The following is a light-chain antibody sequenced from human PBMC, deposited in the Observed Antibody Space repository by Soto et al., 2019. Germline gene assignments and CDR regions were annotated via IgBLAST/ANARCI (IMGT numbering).Light chain of an antibody. Sequence: QSALTQPASVSGSPGQSITISCNGTSSDVGGYKFVSWYQQHPGKAPKLMIYEVSNRPSGVSNRFSGSKSGNTASLTISGLQAEDEADYYCSSYTTSSTRVFGGGTKVTVL. CDR2: EVS. J-gene: IGLJ3*02. CDR3: SSYTTSSTRV. V-gene: IGLV2-14*01. CDR1: SSDVGGYKF.